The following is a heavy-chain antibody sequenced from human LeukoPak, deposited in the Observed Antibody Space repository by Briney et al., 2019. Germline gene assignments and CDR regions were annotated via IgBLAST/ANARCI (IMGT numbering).Heavy chain of an antibody. D-gene: IGHD2-2*01. V-gene: IGHV3-23*01. Sequence: PGGSLRLSCAASGFTFSSYAMSWVRQAPGKGLEWVSAISGSGGSTYYADSVKGRFTISRDNSKNTLYLQMNSLRAEDTAVYYCAKDDSSWYYYYGMDVWGQGTTVTVSS. CDR1: GFTFSSYA. CDR3: AKDDSSWYYYYGMDV. J-gene: IGHJ6*02. CDR2: ISGSGGST.